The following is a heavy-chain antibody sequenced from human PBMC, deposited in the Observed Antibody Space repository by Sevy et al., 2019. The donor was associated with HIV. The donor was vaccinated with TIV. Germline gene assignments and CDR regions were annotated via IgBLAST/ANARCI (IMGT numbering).Heavy chain of an antibody. Sequence: GGSLRLSCAASGFTFSSYAMSWVRQAPGKGLEWVSAISGSGGSTYYADSVKSRFTISRDNSKNTLYLQMNSLRAEDTAVYYCAKGPPYCGGGCSTYFDHWGQGTLVTVSS. D-gene: IGHD2-21*02. CDR2: ISGSGGST. J-gene: IGHJ4*02. CDR1: GFTFSSYA. V-gene: IGHV3-23*01. CDR3: AKGPPYCGGGCSTYFDH.